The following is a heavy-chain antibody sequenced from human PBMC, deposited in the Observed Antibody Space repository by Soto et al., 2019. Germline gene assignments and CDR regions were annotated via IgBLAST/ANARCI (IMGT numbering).Heavy chain of an antibody. CDR1: GYTFTSYG. CDR3: ARVKLLWFGELSLPGGY. CDR2: ISAYNGNT. Sequence: QVPLVQSGAEVKKPGASVKVSCKASGYTFTSYGISWVRQAPGQGLEWMGWISAYNGNTNYAQKLQGGVTMTTDTSTSTAYMELRRLRSDDTAVYYCARVKLLWFGELSLPGGYWGQGTLVTVSS. V-gene: IGHV1-18*01. J-gene: IGHJ4*02. D-gene: IGHD3-10*01.